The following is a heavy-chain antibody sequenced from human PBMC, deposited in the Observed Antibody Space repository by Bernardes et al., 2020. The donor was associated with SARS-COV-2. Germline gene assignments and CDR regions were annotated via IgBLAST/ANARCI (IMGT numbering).Heavy chain of an antibody. V-gene: IGHV4-59*08. CDR2: LYYGGRT. CDR3: ARRGNCGFDCHHGQWYFDL. D-gene: IGHD2-21*02. Sequence: SETLSLTCAVSGASLSSDFWIWIRQSPGKGLEWIGYLYYGGRTNYNPSLKSRVTISGDTSKNQVSLNLNSVTAADTAVYYCARRGNCGFDCHHGQWYFDLWGPGTLVTVSS. CDR1: GASLSSDF. J-gene: IGHJ2*01.